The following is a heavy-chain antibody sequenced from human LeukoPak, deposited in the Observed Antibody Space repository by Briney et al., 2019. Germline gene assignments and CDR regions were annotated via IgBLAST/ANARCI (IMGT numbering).Heavy chain of an antibody. CDR1: GGSISSYY. Sequence: PSETLSLTCTVSGGSISSYYWSWIRQPPGKGLEWIGYIYYSGSTNYNPSLKSRVTISVDTSKNQFSLNLSSVTAADTAMYYCARDRSPEGYYDSSHWDYYHGMDVWGQGTTVTVSS. CDR2: IYYSGST. D-gene: IGHD3-22*01. V-gene: IGHV4-59*01. J-gene: IGHJ6*02. CDR3: ARDRSPEGYYDSSHWDYYHGMDV.